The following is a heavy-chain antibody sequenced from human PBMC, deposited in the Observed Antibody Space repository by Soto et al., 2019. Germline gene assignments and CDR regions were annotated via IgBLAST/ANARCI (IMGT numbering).Heavy chain of an antibody. Sequence: GGSLRLSCAASGFTFSGSAMHWVRQASGKGLEWVGRIRSKANSYATAYAASVKGRFTISRDDSKNTAYLQMNSLKTEDTAVYYCQTYFDWLSRSGYWGQGTLVTVSS. CDR1: GFTFSGSA. V-gene: IGHV3-73*01. CDR2: IRSKANSYAT. D-gene: IGHD3-9*01. J-gene: IGHJ4*02. CDR3: QTYFDWLSRSGY.